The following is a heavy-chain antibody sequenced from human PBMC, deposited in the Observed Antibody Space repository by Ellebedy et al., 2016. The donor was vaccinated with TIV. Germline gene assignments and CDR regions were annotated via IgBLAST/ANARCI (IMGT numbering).Heavy chain of an antibody. CDR2: IDPSDSET. CDR1: GYDFTKYR. V-gene: IGHV5-10-1*01. Sequence: GESLKISCKGSGYDFTKYRITWVRQMPGKGLEWMGRIDPSDSETNYSPSFEGHITISVDTSTNTAYLEWSSLKASDTAMYYCARPRFGGQIGPPGDDSWGQGTLVTVSS. CDR3: ARPRFGGQIGPPGDDS. D-gene: IGHD3-16*01. J-gene: IGHJ5*01.